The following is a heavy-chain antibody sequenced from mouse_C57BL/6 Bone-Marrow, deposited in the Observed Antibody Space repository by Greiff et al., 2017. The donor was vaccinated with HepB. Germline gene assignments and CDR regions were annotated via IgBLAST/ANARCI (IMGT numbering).Heavy chain of an antibody. CDR1: GFTFSSYG. CDR3: ARASSYVDWFAY. Sequence: EVQGVESGGDLVKPGGSLKLSCAASGFTFSSYGMSWVRQTPDKRLEWVATISSGGSYTYYPDSVKGRFTISRDNAKNTLYLQMSSLKAEDTAMYYCARASSYVDWFAYWGQGTLVTVSA. J-gene: IGHJ3*01. D-gene: IGHD1-1*01. V-gene: IGHV5-6*01. CDR2: ISSGGSYT.